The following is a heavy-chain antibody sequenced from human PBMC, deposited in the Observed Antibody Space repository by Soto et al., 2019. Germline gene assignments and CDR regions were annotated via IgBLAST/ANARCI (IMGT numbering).Heavy chain of an antibody. CDR1: GVSLPSGTYY. CDR2: IFYSGST. CDR3: TSTEAFFDY. Sequence: QVQLQESGPGLVKPSQTLSLTCSVSGVSLPSGTYYWSWIRQHPGKGLEWIGYIFYSGSTDSNPSLKSRVNISADTSKNQCSLKLSSVTAADTAVYKCTSTEAFFDYWGQGTLGTVSS. J-gene: IGHJ4*02. V-gene: IGHV4-31*03.